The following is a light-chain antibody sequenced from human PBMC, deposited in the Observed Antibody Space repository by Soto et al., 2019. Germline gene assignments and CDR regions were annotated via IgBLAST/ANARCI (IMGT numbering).Light chain of an antibody. J-gene: IGKJ2*01. CDR2: GAS. CDR3: QQYNNWPPYT. Sequence: EIVMTQSPATLSVSPGERATLSCRASQNINNNLAWYQQKPGQAPRLLISGASTRATGVPARFSGSGSGTEFTLTVSSLQSEDFAVYYCQQYNNWPPYTFGQGT. V-gene: IGKV3-15*01. CDR1: QNINNN.